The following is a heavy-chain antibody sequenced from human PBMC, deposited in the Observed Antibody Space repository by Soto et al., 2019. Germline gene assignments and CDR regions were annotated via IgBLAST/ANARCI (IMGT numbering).Heavy chain of an antibody. J-gene: IGHJ6*02. CDR3: AKDHGSGCYSYYYGMDV. Sequence: GGSLRLSCAASGFTFSSYGMHWVRQAPGKGLEWVAVISYDGSNKYYADSVKGRFTISRDNSKNTLYLQMNSLRAEDTAVYYCAKDHGSGCYSYYYGMDVWRQRTTVTVSS. CDR1: GFTFSSYG. CDR2: ISYDGSNK. D-gene: IGHD3-3*01. V-gene: IGHV3-30*18.